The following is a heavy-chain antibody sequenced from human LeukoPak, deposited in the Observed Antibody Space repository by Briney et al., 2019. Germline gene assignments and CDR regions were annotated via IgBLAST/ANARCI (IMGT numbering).Heavy chain of an antibody. J-gene: IGHJ6*03. CDR3: AKGSRATAPYYYYYMDV. D-gene: IGHD5-12*01. Sequence: GGSLRLSCAASGFTFSSYAMSWVRQAPGKGLEWVSAISGSGGSTYYADSVKGRFTISRDNSKNTLYLQVNSLRAEDTAVYYCAKGSRATAPYYYYYMDVWGKGTTVTVSS. CDR2: ISGSGGST. CDR1: GFTFSSYA. V-gene: IGHV3-23*01.